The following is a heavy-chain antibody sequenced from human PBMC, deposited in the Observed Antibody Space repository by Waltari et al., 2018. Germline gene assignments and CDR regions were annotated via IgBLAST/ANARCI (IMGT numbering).Heavy chain of an antibody. J-gene: IGHJ6*03. V-gene: IGHV1-24*01. CDR3: ATSDSSSPYYYYMDV. Sequence: QVQLVQSGAEVKKPGASVKVSCKVSGYTLTELSMHWVRQAPGKGLEWMGGFDPEDGETIYAQKFQGIVTMTEDTSTATAYMELSSLRSEDTAVYYCATSDSSSPYYYYMDVWGKGTTVTVSS. CDR1: GYTLTELS. CDR2: FDPEDGET. D-gene: IGHD6-6*01.